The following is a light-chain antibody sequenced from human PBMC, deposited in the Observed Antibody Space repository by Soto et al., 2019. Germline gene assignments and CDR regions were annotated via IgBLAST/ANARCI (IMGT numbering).Light chain of an antibody. Sequence: DIVMTQSPDFLAVSLGERATINCKSSQSVLYSSNNRNYLAWYQQKPGQPPKLLIYWASTRESGVPDRFSGSGSGTEFNLTISSLQAEDVAVYYCQQYYSISALTFRGGTKVEIK. CDR2: WAS. J-gene: IGKJ4*01. CDR1: QSVLYSSNNRNY. V-gene: IGKV4-1*01. CDR3: QQYYSISALT.